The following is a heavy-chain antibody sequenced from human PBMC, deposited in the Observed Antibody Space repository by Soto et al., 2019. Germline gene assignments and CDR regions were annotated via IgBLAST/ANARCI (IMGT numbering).Heavy chain of an antibody. D-gene: IGHD5-12*01. V-gene: IGHV4-31*03. Sequence: SETLSLTCTVSGGSISSGGYYWSWIRQHPGKGLEWIGYIYYSGSTYYNPSLKSRVTISVDTSKNQFSLKLSSVTAADTAVYYCARGIWLRSSFDYWGQGTLVTVSS. CDR1: GGSISSGGYY. J-gene: IGHJ4*02. CDR2: IYYSGST. CDR3: ARGIWLRSSFDY.